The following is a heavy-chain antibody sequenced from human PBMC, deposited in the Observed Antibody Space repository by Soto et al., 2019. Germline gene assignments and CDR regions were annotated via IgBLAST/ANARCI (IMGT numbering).Heavy chain of an antibody. CDR1: GYSFTDYH. J-gene: IGHJ6*02. CDR2: INPKSGGT. Sequence: ASVKVSCKASGYSFTDYHIHWVRQAPGQGLEWLGRINPKSGGTSTAQKFQGWVTMTTDTSISTASTELTRLTSDDTAIYYCARGDSTDCSNGVCSFFYNHDMDVWGQGTTVTVSS. D-gene: IGHD2-8*01. V-gene: IGHV1-2*04. CDR3: ARGDSTDCSNGVCSFFYNHDMDV.